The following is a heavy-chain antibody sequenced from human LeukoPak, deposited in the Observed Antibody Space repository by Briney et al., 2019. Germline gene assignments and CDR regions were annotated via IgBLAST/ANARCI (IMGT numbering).Heavy chain of an antibody. D-gene: IGHD3-10*01. V-gene: IGHV2-5*02. CDR2: IYWDDDK. CDR1: GFSLSTSGVG. J-gene: IGHJ4*02. Sequence: SGPTLVNPTQTLTLTCTFSGFSLSTSGVGVGWIRQPPGKALEWLALIYWDDDKRYSPSPKSRLTITKDTSKNQVVLTMTNMDPVDTATYYCAHSLDYGSGSYYVLDYWGQGTLVTVSS. CDR3: AHSLDYGSGSYYVLDY.